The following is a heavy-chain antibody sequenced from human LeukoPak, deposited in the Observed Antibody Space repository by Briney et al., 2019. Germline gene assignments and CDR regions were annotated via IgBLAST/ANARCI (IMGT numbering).Heavy chain of an antibody. CDR1: GFTFSSYW. D-gene: IGHD3-10*01. CDR2: IKLDGSEK. CDR3: TRDKTGPYDYYGMDV. Sequence: GGSLRLSCVGSGFTFSSYWMSWVRQAPRKGVEWVANIKLDGSEKHYVDSVKGRFTISRDNAKNLMYLQMNSLRGDDTAVYYCTRDKTGPYDYYGMDVWGQGTTVTVSS. V-gene: IGHV3-7*01. J-gene: IGHJ6*02.